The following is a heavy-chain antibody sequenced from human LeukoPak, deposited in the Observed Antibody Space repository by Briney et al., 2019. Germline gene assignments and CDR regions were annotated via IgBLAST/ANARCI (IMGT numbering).Heavy chain of an antibody. D-gene: IGHD6-6*01. J-gene: IGHJ6*02. CDR3: ARSRLSPPYYYYYGMDV. CDR1: GGTFNSYA. Sequence: ASVKVSYKASGGTFNSYAISWVRQAPGQGLEWMGRIIPILGIANYAQKFQGRVTITADKSTSTAYMELSSLRSEDTAVYYCARSRLSPPYYYYYGMDVWGQGTTVTVSS. V-gene: IGHV1-69*04. CDR2: IIPILGIA.